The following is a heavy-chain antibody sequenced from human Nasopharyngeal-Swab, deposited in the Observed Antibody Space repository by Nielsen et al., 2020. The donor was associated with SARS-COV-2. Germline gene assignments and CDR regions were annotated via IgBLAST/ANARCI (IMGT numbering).Heavy chain of an antibody. J-gene: IGHJ6*03. D-gene: IGHD2-21*01. Sequence: SETLSLTCTVSGYSISSSNYYWGWIRQPPGKGLEWIGNIYYSGTTNYNPSLKSRVTISVGTSKNQFSLRLTSVTAADTAAYFCARGLSGIVPSPVLGLGPWYSYYYMDVWDKGTTVTVSS. V-gene: IGHV4-39*07. CDR1: GYSISSSNYY. CDR2: IYYSGTT. CDR3: ARGLSGIVPSPVLGLGPWYSYYYMDV.